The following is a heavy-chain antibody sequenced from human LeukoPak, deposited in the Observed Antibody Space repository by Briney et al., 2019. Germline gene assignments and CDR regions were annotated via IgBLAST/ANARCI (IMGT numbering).Heavy chain of an antibody. CDR1: GFTFSSYA. V-gene: IGHV3-23*01. CDR2: ISGSGGST. CDR3: AIEPTAEWLLSPQSGTPRSGNWFDP. J-gene: IGHJ5*02. D-gene: IGHD3-3*01. Sequence: GGSLRLSCAASGFTFSSYAMSWVRQAPGKGLEWVSAISGSGGSTYYADSVKGRFTISRDNSKNTLYLQMNSLRAEDTAVYYCAIEPTAEWLLSPQSGTPRSGNWFDPWGQGTLVTVSS.